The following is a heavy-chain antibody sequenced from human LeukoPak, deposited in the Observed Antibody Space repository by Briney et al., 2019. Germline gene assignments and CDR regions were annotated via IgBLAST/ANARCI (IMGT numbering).Heavy chain of an antibody. CDR2: ITGRGTST. D-gene: IGHD2-15*01. Sequence: GGSLRLSCVASGFTFSSFWMTWVRQAPGKGLEWVSSITGRGTSTYYADSLQGRFTISKDNSKNRVYLQMNGLRVDYTAVYYCARDKVVVAGFDHWGQGTLVTVSS. V-gene: IGHV3-23*01. CDR1: GFTFSSFW. CDR3: ARDKVVVAGFDH. J-gene: IGHJ4*02.